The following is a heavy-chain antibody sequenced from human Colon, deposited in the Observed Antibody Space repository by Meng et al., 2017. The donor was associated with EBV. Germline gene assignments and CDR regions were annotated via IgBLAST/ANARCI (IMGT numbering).Heavy chain of an antibody. CDR3: ARRPTGIDY. D-gene: IGHD2-8*02. J-gene: IGHJ4*02. Sequence: QGQLKGPGPGLVKPSETLSLTCAVSGGSISSVYWWTWVRQSPGKGLEWIGEIYHSGSTNYNPSLKSRVTISIDTSKNQLSLMLSSVTAADTAVYYCARRPTGIDYWGQGTLVTVSS. V-gene: IGHV4-4*02. CDR2: IYHSGST. CDR1: GGSISSVYW.